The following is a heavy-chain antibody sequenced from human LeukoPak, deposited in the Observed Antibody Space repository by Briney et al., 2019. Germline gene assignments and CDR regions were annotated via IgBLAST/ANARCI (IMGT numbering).Heavy chain of an antibody. V-gene: IGHV4-4*07. D-gene: IGHD3-22*01. Sequence: PSETQSLTCTVSGGSISSDYWSWIRQPAGKGLEWIGRIYSSGNTNYNPSLESRVTMSLDTSKNQFSLRLSSVTAADTAVYFYARGRGYCDSCTNRFDAWGQGTLVTVSS. CDR1: GGSISSDY. CDR3: ARGRGYCDSCTNRFDA. J-gene: IGHJ5*02. CDR2: IYSSGNT.